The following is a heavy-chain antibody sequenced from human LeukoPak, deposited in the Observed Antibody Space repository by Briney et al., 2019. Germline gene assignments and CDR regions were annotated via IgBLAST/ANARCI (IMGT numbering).Heavy chain of an antibody. V-gene: IGHV3-30*04. CDR3: TRDRFLDGDYVSDY. D-gene: IGHD4-17*01. CDR1: GFTFSNYA. J-gene: IGHJ4*02. Sequence: GGSLRLSCAASGFTFSNYAMHWVRQAPGKGLEWVAVISSDGSNKYYADSVKGRFTISRDNSKNTLYLQVNSLRAEDTAVYYCTRDRFLDGDYVSDYWGLGTLVTVSS. CDR2: ISSDGSNK.